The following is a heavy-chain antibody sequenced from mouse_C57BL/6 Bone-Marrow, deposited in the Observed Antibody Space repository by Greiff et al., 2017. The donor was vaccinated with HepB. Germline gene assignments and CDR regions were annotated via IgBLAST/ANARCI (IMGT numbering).Heavy chain of an antibody. CDR2: IYPRSGNT. D-gene: IGHD2-4*01. V-gene: IGHV1-81*01. CDR3: ARSGLDGGFAY. J-gene: IGHJ3*01. Sequence: VKLKESGAELARPGASVKLSCKASGYTFTSYGISWVKQRTGQGLEWIGEIYPRSGNTYYNEKFKGKATLTADKSSSTAYMELRSLTSEDSAVYFCARSGLDGGFAYWGQGTLVTVSA. CDR1: GYTFTSYG.